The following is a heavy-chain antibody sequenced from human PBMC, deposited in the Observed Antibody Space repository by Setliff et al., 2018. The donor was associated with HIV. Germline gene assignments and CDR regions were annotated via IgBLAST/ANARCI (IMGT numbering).Heavy chain of an antibody. Sequence: SETLSLTCTVSGGSLNRYYWSWIRRALGKGLEWLGYIYYSGGTNYNSHPSLKSRVTVLVDTSKNQFSLRLTSVTAADTAVYYCARGGGPYGDPSGEYYYMDVWGKGTTVTVS. CDR2: IYYSGGT. CDR3: ARGGGPYGDPSGEYYYMDV. CDR1: GGSLNRYY. V-gene: IGHV4-59*08. J-gene: IGHJ6*03. D-gene: IGHD4-17*01.